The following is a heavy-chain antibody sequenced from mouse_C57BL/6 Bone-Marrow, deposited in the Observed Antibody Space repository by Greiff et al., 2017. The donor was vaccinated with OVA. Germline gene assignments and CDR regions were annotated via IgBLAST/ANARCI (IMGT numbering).Heavy chain of an antibody. V-gene: IGHV1-52*01. D-gene: IGHD1-1*01. CDR1: GYTFTSYW. CDR3: ARRGLITTPWYFDV. Sequence: QVQLQQPGAELVRPGSSVKLSCKASGYTFTSYWMHWVKQRPIQGLEWIGNIDPSDSETHYNQKFKDKATLTVDKSSSTAYMQLSSLTSEDSAVYYCARRGLITTPWYFDVWGTGTTVTVSS. CDR2: IDPSDSET. J-gene: IGHJ1*03.